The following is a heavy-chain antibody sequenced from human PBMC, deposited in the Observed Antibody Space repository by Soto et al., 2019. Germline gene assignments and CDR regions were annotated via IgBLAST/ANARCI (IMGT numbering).Heavy chain of an antibody. D-gene: IGHD3-22*01. CDR3: ARDHSYYYYSSGYYDVPYNWFDS. J-gene: IGHJ5*01. Sequence: GGSLRLSCAASGFTFSSYAMSWVRQAPGKGLEWVSAISGGGGSAYYADSVKGRFTISRDNSKNTLYLQMNSLRAEDTAVYYCARDHSYYYYSSGYYDVPYNWFDSLGQGTLVTV. V-gene: IGHV3-23*01. CDR2: ISGGGGSA. CDR1: GFTFSSYA.